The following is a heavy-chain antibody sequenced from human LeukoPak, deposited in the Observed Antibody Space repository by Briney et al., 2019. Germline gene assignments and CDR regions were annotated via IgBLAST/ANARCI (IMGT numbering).Heavy chain of an antibody. V-gene: IGHV4-4*07. CDR2: IYTSGST. D-gene: IGHD3-10*01. J-gene: IGHJ6*02. CDR1: GGSISSYY. CDR3: ARDLEFGYYYYGMDV. Sequence: SETLSLTCTASGGSISSYYWSWIRQPAGKGLEWIGRIYTSGSTNYNPSLKSRVTMSVDTSKNQFSLKLSSVTAADTAVYYCARDLEFGYYYYGMDVWGQGTTVTVSS.